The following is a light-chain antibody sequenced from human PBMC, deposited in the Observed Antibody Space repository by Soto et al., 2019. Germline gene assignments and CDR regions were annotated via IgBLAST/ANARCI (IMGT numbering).Light chain of an antibody. CDR2: GAS. J-gene: IGKJ4*01. Sequence: EIVLTQSPGTLSLSPGERATLSCRASQSVSSSYLAWYQQKPGQAPRLLIYGASSRATGIPDRFSGSGSGTDFTLTISRLEPEDFAGYYGQQYGSSHRLTFGGGTKVEIK. CDR3: QQYGSSHRLT. V-gene: IGKV3-20*01. CDR1: QSVSSSY.